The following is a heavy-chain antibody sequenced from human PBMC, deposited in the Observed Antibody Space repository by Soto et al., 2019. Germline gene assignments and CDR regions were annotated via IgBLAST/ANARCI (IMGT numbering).Heavy chain of an antibody. CDR3: TTKNPDIVVVPAAIWYYYYYYMDV. CDR1: GFTFSNAW. J-gene: IGHJ6*03. Sequence: EVQLVESGGGLVKPGGSLRLSCAASGFTFSNAWMSWVRQAPGKGLEWVGRIKSKTDGGTTDYAAPVKGRFTISRDDSKNTLFLQMNSLITEDTAVYYCTTKNPDIVVVPAAIWYYYYYYMDVWGKGTTVTVSS. CDR2: IKSKTDGGTT. D-gene: IGHD2-2*01. V-gene: IGHV3-15*01.